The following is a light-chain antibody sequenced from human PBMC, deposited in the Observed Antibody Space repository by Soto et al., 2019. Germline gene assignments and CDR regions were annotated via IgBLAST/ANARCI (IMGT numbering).Light chain of an antibody. CDR2: DAC. CDR3: LRYDNLPPLT. CDR1: QDISNY. Sequence: DIQMTQSPSSLSASVGDRVTITCQASQDISNYLNWYQQKPGKAPKLLIYDACNLETGVPSRFSGSESGADFTFTISSLQPEDVATYNCLRYDNLPPLTFGGGTKVEIK. V-gene: IGKV1-33*01. J-gene: IGKJ4*01.